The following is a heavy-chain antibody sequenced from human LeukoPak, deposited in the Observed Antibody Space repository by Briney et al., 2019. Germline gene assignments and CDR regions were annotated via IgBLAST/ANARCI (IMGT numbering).Heavy chain of an antibody. D-gene: IGHD2-15*01. CDR2: INHSGST. J-gene: IGHJ6*02. Sequence: PSETLSLTCAVYGGSFSGYYWSWIRQPPGKGLEWIGEINHSGSTNYNPSLKSRVTISVDTSKNQFSLKLSSVTAADTAVYYCARRVQLGYCSGGSCYGMDVWGQGTTVTVSS. V-gene: IGHV4-34*01. CDR3: ARRVQLGYCSGGSCYGMDV. CDR1: GGSFSGYY.